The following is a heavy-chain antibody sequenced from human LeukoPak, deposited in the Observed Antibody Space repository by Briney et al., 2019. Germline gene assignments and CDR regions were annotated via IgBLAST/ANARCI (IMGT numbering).Heavy chain of an antibody. CDR3: AKDQVVVVPAAIPRRGYNWFDP. J-gene: IGHJ5*02. D-gene: IGHD2-2*01. V-gene: IGHV3-23*01. CDR1: GFTFSSYA. Sequence: GGSLRLSCAASGFTFSSYAMSWVRQAPGKGLEWVSAISGSGGSTYYADSVKGRFTISRDNSKNTLYLQMNSLRAEDTAVYYCAKDQVVVVPAAIPRRGYNWFDPWGQGTLVTVSS. CDR2: ISGSGGST.